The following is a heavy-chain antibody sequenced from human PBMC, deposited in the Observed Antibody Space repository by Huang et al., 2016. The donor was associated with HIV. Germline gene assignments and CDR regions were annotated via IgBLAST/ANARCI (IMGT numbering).Heavy chain of an antibody. V-gene: IGHV3-30*18. CDR3: AKDGADEEWDIDY. J-gene: IGHJ4*02. Sequence: VQLVESGGGVVQPGRSLRLACAASGFSFSTYGVHWVRQSPGKGREWVAVISYDGSNKYYAHSVKGRFTISRDTSENKVYLQMKSLRHEDTAVYYCAKDGADEEWDIDYWGQGTLVTVSS. CDR1: GFSFSTYG. D-gene: IGHD1-26*01. CDR2: ISYDGSNK.